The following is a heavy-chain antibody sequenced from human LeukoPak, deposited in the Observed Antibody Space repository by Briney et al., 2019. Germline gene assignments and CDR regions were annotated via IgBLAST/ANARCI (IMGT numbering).Heavy chain of an antibody. CDR2: ISKSGVTI. CDR1: GFTFSSYA. CDR3: ASATAALGY. V-gene: IGHV3-48*03. D-gene: IGHD6-13*01. Sequence: GGSLRLSCAASGFTFSSYAMNWVRQAPGKGLEWVSYISKSGVTIYHADSAKGRFTISRDNAKNSLYLQMDSLRAEDTAVYYCASATAALGYWGQGPLVTVSS. J-gene: IGHJ4*02.